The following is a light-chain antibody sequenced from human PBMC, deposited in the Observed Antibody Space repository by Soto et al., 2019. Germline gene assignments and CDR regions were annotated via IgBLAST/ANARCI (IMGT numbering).Light chain of an antibody. CDR1: QNINTW. Sequence: DIQMTQSPSILSASVGDRVTITCRASQNINTWLSWHQQKPGKAPKVLIYVASTLGRGVPSRFSGSGSGTEFTLIISSLQPDDFATYYCQQYNSFSTFGQGTKV. CDR3: QQYNSFST. CDR2: VAS. J-gene: IGKJ1*01. V-gene: IGKV1-5*01.